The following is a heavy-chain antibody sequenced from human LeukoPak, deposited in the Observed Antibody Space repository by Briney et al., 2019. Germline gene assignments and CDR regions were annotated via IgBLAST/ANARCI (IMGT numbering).Heavy chain of an antibody. CDR3: ARDHPLRGYFDY. CDR1: GGSISTANYY. V-gene: IGHV4-39*07. J-gene: IGHJ4*02. Sequence: PSETLSLTCGVSGGSISTANYYWGWIRQPPGKGLEWIGEINHSGSTNYNPSLKSRVTISVDTSKNQFSLKLSSVTAADTAVYYCARDHPLRGYFDYWGQGTLVTVSS. D-gene: IGHD4-17*01. CDR2: INHSGST.